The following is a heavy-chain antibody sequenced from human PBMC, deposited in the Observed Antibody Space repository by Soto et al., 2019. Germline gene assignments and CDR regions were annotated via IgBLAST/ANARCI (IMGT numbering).Heavy chain of an antibody. D-gene: IGHD3-16*01. CDR1: GFTFSSYS. CDR3: ARAGYDYIWGSYPLLDY. V-gene: IGHV3-48*01. CDR2: ISSSSSTI. Sequence: PGGSLRLSCAASGFTFSSYSMNWVRQAPGKGLEWVSYISSSSSTIYYADSVKGRFTISRDNAKNSLYLQMNSLRAEDTAVYYCARAGYDYIWGSYPLLDYWGQGTLVTVSS. J-gene: IGHJ4*02.